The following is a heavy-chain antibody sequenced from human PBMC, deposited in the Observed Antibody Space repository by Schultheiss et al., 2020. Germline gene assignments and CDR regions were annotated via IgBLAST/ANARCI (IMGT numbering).Heavy chain of an antibody. V-gene: IGHV3-30*03. CDR2: ISYDGSNK. J-gene: IGHJ4*02. CDR3: ARPTWDDYGDYSD. Sequence: GGSLRLSCAASGFTFSSYGMHWVRQAPGKGLEWVAVISYDGSNKYYADSVKGRFTISRDNSKNTLYLQMNSLRAEDTAVYYCARPTWDDYGDYSDWGQGTLVTVSA. D-gene: IGHD4-17*01. CDR1: GFTFSSYG.